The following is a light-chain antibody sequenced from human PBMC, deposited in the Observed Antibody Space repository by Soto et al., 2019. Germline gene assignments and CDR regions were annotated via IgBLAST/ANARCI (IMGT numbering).Light chain of an antibody. CDR3: QQFNSYPII. CDR2: DVS. V-gene: IGKV1-13*02. Sequence: AIQVTQSPSSLSASVGDRVTITCRASQDIRGALAWYQQKPGKAPKLLIFDVSTLETGVPARFSGGGSGPEFTLTISSLQPEDFGTYFCQQFNSYPIIFGHGTRLEIK. J-gene: IGKJ5*01. CDR1: QDIRGA.